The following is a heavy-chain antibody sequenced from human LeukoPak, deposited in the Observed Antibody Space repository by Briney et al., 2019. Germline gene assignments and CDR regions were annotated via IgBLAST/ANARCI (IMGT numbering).Heavy chain of an antibody. Sequence: GRSLRLSCAASGFTFSSYAMHWVRQAPGKGLEWVAFIRYDGSNKYYADSVKGRFTISRDNSKNTVYLQMYSLRAEDTAVYYCAKHPSLTTWDPIDYWGQGTLVTVSS. V-gene: IGHV3-30*02. D-gene: IGHD4-17*01. CDR3: AKHPSLTTWDPIDY. CDR1: GFTFSSYA. CDR2: IRYDGSNK. J-gene: IGHJ4*02.